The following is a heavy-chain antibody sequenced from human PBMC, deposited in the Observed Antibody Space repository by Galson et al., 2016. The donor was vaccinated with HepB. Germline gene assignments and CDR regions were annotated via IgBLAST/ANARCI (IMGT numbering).Heavy chain of an antibody. V-gene: IGHV3-30-3*01. J-gene: IGHJ1*01. CDR1: GFILSSFA. CDR2: ISSDGNTK. CDR3: ARDDGSSWYNSEFFRY. D-gene: IGHD6-13*01. Sequence: SLRLSCAASGFILSSFAVHWVRQAPGQGLEWVAVISSDGNTKYYADSVQGRFIISRDNSNNTLHLQMNSLRSDDTAVYYCARDDGSSWYNSEFFRYWGQGTPVTVSS.